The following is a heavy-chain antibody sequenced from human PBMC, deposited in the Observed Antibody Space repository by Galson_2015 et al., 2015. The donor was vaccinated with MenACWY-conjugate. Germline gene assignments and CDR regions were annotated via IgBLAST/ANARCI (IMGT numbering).Heavy chain of an antibody. V-gene: IGHV3-48*02. CDR3: ARDRLGIAVADGGYYYYGMDV. Sequence: SLRLSCAASGFTFSSYSMNWVRQAPGKGLEWVSYITRSSSTTYYADSVKGRFTISRDNAKNSLYLQMNSLRDEDTAVYYCARDRLGIAVADGGYYYYGMDVWGQGTTVTVSS. CDR2: ITRSSSTT. D-gene: IGHD6-13*01. J-gene: IGHJ6*02. CDR1: GFTFSSYS.